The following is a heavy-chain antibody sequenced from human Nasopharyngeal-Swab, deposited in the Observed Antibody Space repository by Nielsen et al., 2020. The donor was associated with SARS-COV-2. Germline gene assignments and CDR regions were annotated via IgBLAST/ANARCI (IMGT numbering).Heavy chain of an antibody. V-gene: IGHV1-69*13. CDR2: IIIIFGTA. J-gene: IGHJ6*02. D-gene: IGHD2-21*01. CDR3: ARPAIAEPYYYFYGMDV. CDR1: GGTFSSYA. Sequence: SVKVSCKASGGTFSSYAISWVRQAPGQGLEWMGGIIIIFGTANYAQKFQGRVTITADDSTSTAYMALSSLRSEDTAVYYCARPAIAEPYYYFYGMDVWGQGTTVTVS.